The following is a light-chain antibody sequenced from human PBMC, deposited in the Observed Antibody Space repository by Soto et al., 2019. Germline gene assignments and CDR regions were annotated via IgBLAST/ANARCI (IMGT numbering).Light chain of an antibody. Sequence: DIQMTQSPSSLSASVGDRVTITCRASQGISNYLAWYQQKPGKVPKLLIYAASTLQSGVPSRFSGSGSGTDFTLTISRLQPEDVATYYCQKYNSAPRTFGQGTKVEMK. CDR1: QGISNY. CDR2: AAS. J-gene: IGKJ1*01. CDR3: QKYNSAPRT. V-gene: IGKV1-27*01.